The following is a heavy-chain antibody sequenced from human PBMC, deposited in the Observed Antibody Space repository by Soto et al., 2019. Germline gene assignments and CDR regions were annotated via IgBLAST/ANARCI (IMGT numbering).Heavy chain of an antibody. D-gene: IGHD3-10*01. CDR1: GGSINNYY. J-gene: IGHJ6*03. CDR3: AGAITYYYYYMDV. V-gene: IGHV4-59*01. CDR2: IYYSGST. Sequence: PSETLSLTCTVSGGSINNYYWSWIRQPPGKGLEWIGYIYYSGSTNYNPSLKSRVTISVDTSKKQISLKLSSVTAADTAVYYCAGAITYYYYYMDVWGKGTTVTVSS.